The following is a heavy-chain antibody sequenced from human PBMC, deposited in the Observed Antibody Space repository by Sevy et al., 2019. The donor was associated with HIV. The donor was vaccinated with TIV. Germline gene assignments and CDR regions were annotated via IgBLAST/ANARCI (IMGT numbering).Heavy chain of an antibody. Sequence: GGSLRLSCAASGFTVSSNYMSWVRQAPGKGLEWVSVIYSGGSTYYADSVKGRFTISRDNSTNTLYLQMNSLRAEDTAVNYCARDRTRYCSSTGCYTVYFDYWGQGTLVTVSS. D-gene: IGHD2-2*02. J-gene: IGHJ4*02. CDR3: ARDRTRYCSSTGCYTVYFDY. V-gene: IGHV3-53*01. CDR2: IYSGGST. CDR1: GFTVSSNY.